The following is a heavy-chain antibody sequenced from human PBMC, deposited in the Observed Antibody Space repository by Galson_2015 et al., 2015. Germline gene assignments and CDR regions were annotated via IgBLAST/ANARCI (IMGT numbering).Heavy chain of an antibody. CDR2: FDPEDGET. Sequence: SVKVSCKVSGYTLTELSMHWVRQAPGKGLEWMGGFDPEDGETIYAQKFQGRVTMTEDTSTDTAYMELSSLRSEDTAVYYCATDLAPRVWHPAWFDPWGQGTLVTVSS. V-gene: IGHV1-24*01. CDR1: GYTLTELS. D-gene: IGHD6-13*01. CDR3: ATDLAPRVWHPAWFDP. J-gene: IGHJ5*02.